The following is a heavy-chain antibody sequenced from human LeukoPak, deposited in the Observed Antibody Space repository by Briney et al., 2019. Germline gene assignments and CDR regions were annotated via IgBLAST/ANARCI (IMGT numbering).Heavy chain of an antibody. J-gene: IGHJ4*02. V-gene: IGHV1-3*01. CDR3: ALIPYCTTVTCYYFDW. CDR1: AYTFTNSA. D-gene: IGHD2-8*01. Sequence: ASVKVSCKASAYTFTNSAIHWVRQAPGQRLEWMGWINAGNGNTKFSQKFQGRVTITRDTSASTAYMELSSLRSEDTAVYYCALIPYCTTVTCYYFDWWGQGTLVTVSS. CDR2: INAGNGNT.